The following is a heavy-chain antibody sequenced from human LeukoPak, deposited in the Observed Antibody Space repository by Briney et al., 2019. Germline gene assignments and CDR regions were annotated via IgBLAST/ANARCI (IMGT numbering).Heavy chain of an antibody. Sequence: GASVKVSCKASGYTFTSYYMHWVRQAPGQGLEWMGIINPSGGSTSYAQKFQGRVTMTRDTSTSTVYMELSSLRSEDTAVYYCATHGYGDYLDSAFDIWGQGTMVTVSS. CDR3: ATHGYGDYLDSAFDI. J-gene: IGHJ3*02. V-gene: IGHV1-46*01. D-gene: IGHD4-17*01. CDR2: INPSGGST. CDR1: GYTFTSYY.